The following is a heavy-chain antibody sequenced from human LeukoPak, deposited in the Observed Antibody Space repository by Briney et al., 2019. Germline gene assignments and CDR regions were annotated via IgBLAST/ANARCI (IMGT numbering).Heavy chain of an antibody. CDR2: IKEDGSES. V-gene: IGHV3-7*01. D-gene: IGHD5-24*01. Sequence: GGSLRLSCAASGFNFGEFWMAWVRQTPGMGLEWVADIKEDGSESFYVDSVKGRFTISRDNAKNTLYLQMNSLRAEDTAVYYCARGSEMATIGWGQGTLVTVSS. J-gene: IGHJ4*02. CDR3: ARGSEMATIG. CDR1: GFNFGEFW.